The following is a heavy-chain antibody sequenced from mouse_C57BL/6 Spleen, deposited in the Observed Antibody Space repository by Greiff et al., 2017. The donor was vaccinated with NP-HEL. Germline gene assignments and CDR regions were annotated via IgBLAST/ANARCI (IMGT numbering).Heavy chain of an antibody. V-gene: IGHV1-61*01. Sequence: QVQLQQPGAELVRPGSSVKLSCKASGYTFTSYWMDWVKQRPGQGLEWIGNIYPSDSEPHYTQKFKDKATLTVDKSSSTAYMQLSSLTSEDSAVYYCARRPQYYGSSWGWYFDVWGTGTTVTVSS. CDR2: IYPSDSEP. CDR3: ARRPQYYGSSWGWYFDV. J-gene: IGHJ1*03. CDR1: GYTFTSYW. D-gene: IGHD1-1*01.